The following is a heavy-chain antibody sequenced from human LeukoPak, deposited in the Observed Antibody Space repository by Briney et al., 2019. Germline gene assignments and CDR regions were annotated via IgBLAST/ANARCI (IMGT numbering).Heavy chain of an antibody. CDR3: ARVVGATSHDTFDV. J-gene: IGHJ3*01. D-gene: IGHD1-26*01. Sequence: LRLSCAASGFTFSNYAMSWIRQPPGKGLEWIGYIYHTGSTSYNPSLKTRVTISIDRPRNQFSLKLSSVTAADTAMYYCARVVGATSHDTFDVWGQGTMVTVSS. V-gene: IGHV4-30-2*01. CDR2: IYHTGST. CDR1: GFTFSNYA.